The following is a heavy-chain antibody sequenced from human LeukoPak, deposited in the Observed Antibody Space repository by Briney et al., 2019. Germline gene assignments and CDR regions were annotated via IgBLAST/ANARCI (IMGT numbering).Heavy chain of an antibody. V-gene: IGHV1-3*01. CDR3: ARGAAAGTGDWFDP. CDR2: INAGNGNT. CDR1: GYTFTSYA. Sequence: ASVKVSCKASGYTFTSYAMHWVRQAPGQRLEWMGWINAGNGNTKYSQKFQGRVTITRDTCASTAYMELSSLRSEDTAVYYCARGAAAGTGDWFDPWGQGTLVTVSS. D-gene: IGHD6-13*01. J-gene: IGHJ5*02.